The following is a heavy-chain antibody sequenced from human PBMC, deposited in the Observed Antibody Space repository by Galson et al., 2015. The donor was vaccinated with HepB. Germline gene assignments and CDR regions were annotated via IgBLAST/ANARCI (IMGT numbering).Heavy chain of an antibody. CDR3: AKVFPEKTDGWYRQALYYFDS. J-gene: IGHJ4*02. CDR1: GFTFSYYA. CDR2: ITPSGANT. D-gene: IGHD6-19*01. Sequence: SLRLSCAASGFTFSYYAMSWVRQAPGTGLEWLSAITPSGANTYPAAPMKGRFFISRDNSQNTLFLQMNSLRADDTAIYFCAKVFPEKTDGWYRQALYYFDSWGQGTRVTVSS. V-gene: IGHV3-23*01.